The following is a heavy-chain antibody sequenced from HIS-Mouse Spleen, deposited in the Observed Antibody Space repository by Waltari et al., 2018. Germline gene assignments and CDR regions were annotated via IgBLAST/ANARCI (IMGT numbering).Heavy chain of an antibody. CDR2: INPNSGGT. Sequence: QVQLVQSGAEVKKPGASVKVSCKASGYTFTGYYMHWVRQAPGQGLEGMGWINPNSGGTNYAQKFQGRVTMTRETSISTAYMELSRLRSDDTAVYYCARGSGRWELLLPNWFDPWGQGTLVTVSS. CDR3: ARGSGRWELLLPNWFDP. D-gene: IGHD1-26*01. J-gene: IGHJ5*02. V-gene: IGHV1-2*02. CDR1: GYTFTGYY.